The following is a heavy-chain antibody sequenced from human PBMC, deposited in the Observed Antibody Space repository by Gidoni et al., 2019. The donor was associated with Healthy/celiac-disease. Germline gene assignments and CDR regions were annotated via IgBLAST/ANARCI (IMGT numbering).Heavy chain of an antibody. CDR3: ARVVDY. Sequence: EVQRVESGGGLVQPGGSLRLSCAASGFTFSSHLMSWVRQAPGKGLEWVANIKQDGSEKYYVDSVKGRFTIARDNAKNSLYLQMNSLRAEDTAVYYCARVVDYWGQGTLVTVSS. V-gene: IGHV3-7*03. D-gene: IGHD2-21*01. CDR1: GFTFSSHL. CDR2: IKQDGSEK. J-gene: IGHJ4*02.